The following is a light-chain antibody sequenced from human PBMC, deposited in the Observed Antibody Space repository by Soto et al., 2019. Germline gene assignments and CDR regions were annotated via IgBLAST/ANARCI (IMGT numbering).Light chain of an antibody. CDR1: QGIRID. CDR2: AAS. V-gene: IGKV1-6*01. Sequence: IQMTQSPSTLSASVGDRVTITCRASQGIRIDLGWYQQKPGKAPKLLIYAASTLQTGVPSRFSGSGSGTDFTLTISSLQPEDFATYYCLQDYNFPWTVGQGAKVDIK. CDR3: LQDYNFPWT. J-gene: IGKJ1*01.